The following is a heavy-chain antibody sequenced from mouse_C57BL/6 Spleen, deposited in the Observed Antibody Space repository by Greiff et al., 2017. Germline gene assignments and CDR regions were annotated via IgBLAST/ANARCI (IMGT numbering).Heavy chain of an antibody. Sequence: EVMLVESGGGLVKPGGSLKLSCAASGFTFSDYGMHWVRQAPEKGLEWVAYISSGSSTIYYADTVKGRFTISRDNAKNTLFLQMTSLRSEDTAMYYCARAYYGNSYYAMDYWGQGTSVTVSS. D-gene: IGHD2-10*01. CDR2: ISSGSSTI. V-gene: IGHV5-17*01. J-gene: IGHJ4*01. CDR1: GFTFSDYG. CDR3: ARAYYGNSYYAMDY.